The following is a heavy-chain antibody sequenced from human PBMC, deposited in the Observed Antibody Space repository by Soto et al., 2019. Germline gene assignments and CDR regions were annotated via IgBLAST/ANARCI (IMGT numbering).Heavy chain of an antibody. J-gene: IGHJ4*01. Sequence: PWQTLPLTCAISGDSVSSNSAAWNWIRQSPSRGLEWLGRTYYRSKWHNDYAVSVKSRIRINPYTSKNQFSLQLNSVTPEDTAVYYCVKLVVGTADYWGHGNPVPVS. CDR3: VKLVVGTADY. D-gene: IGHD2-8*02. V-gene: IGHV6-1*01. CDR2: TYYRSKWHN. CDR1: GDSVSSNSAA.